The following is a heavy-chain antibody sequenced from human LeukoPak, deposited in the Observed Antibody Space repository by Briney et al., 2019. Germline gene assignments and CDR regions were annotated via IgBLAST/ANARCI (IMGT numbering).Heavy chain of an antibody. V-gene: IGHV4-34*01. D-gene: IGHD3-10*01. J-gene: IGHJ5*02. CDR2: INHSGNS. CDR1: GGSFSGYY. Sequence: KPSETLSLTCAVHGGSFSGYYWTWIRQPPGKGLEWIGEINHSGNSNYNPSLKSRVTISVDTSKNQFSLKLSSVTAADTAIYYCARQGIRYGSESYYMRGWFDPWGQGTLVTVSS. CDR3: ARQGIRYGSESYYMRGWFDP.